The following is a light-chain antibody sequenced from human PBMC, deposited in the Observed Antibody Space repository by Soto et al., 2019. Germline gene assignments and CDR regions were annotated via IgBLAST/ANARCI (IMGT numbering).Light chain of an antibody. CDR1: QSVSSSY. CDR2: GAS. V-gene: IGKV3D-20*02. CDR3: QQRSNWPPIT. J-gene: IGKJ5*01. Sequence: EIVLTQSPGTVSLSPGERATLSCRGSQSVSSSYLAWYQQKPGQAPRLLIYGASSRATGIPDRFSGSGSGTDFTLTISRLEPEDFAVYYCQQRSNWPPITFGQGTRLEIK.